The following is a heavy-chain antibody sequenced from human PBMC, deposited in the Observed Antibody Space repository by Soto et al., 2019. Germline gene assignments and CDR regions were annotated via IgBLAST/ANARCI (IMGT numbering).Heavy chain of an antibody. J-gene: IGHJ6*02. V-gene: IGHV1-69*13. CDR2: IIPIFGTA. D-gene: IGHD3-22*01. Sequence: SVKVSCKASGGTFGSYAISWVRQAPGQGLEWMGGIIPIFGTANYAQKFQGRVTITADESTSTAYMELSSLRSEDTAVYYCARDLREYYYDSSGYSLLSYGMDVWGQGTTVTVS. CDR1: GGTFGSYA. CDR3: ARDLREYYYDSSGYSLLSYGMDV.